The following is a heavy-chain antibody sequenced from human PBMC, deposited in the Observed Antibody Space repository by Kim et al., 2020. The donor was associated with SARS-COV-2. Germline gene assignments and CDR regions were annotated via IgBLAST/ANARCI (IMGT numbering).Heavy chain of an antibody. CDR2: ISAYNGNR. Sequence: ASVKVSCKASGYTFTSYGISWVRQAPGQGLEWMGWISAYNGNRNYAQKLQDRVTMTTDTSTSTAYMELRSLRSDDTAVYYCARDRGYYDSSGYYTPGDFDYWGQGTLVTVSS. CDR3: ARDRGYYDSSGYYTPGDFDY. CDR1: GYTFTSYG. V-gene: IGHV1-18*01. D-gene: IGHD3-22*01. J-gene: IGHJ4*02.